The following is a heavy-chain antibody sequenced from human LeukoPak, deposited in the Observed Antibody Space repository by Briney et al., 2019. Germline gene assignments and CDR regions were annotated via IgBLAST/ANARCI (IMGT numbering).Heavy chain of an antibody. D-gene: IGHD3-9*01. CDR1: GFTFSSYA. Sequence: GGSLRLSCAASGFTFSSYAMSWVRQAPGKGLEWVSAISGSGGSTYYADSVKGRFTISRDNSKNTLYLQMNSLRAEDTAVYYCAKGFDWLGHYYYMDDWGKGTTVTVSS. CDR3: AKGFDWLGHYYYMDD. V-gene: IGHV3-23*01. J-gene: IGHJ6*03. CDR2: ISGSGGST.